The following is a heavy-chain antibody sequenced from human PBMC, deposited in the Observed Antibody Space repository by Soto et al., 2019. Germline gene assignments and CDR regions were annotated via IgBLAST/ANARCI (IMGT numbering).Heavy chain of an antibody. J-gene: IGHJ4*02. CDR3: VRGDGDRYDGHGYLGRY. CDR1: GFTFSSYW. Sequence: EVQLVESGGGLVQPGGSLRLSCAASGFTFSSYWMHWVRQAPGKGLEWVSRMNMDGNRISYVDSVKGRCTISRDNAKNTFYMEMNSARVEDTAVYYCVRGDGDRYDGHGYLGRYWGQGSLVTVSS. D-gene: IGHD2-21*01. V-gene: IGHV3-74*01. CDR2: MNMDGNRI.